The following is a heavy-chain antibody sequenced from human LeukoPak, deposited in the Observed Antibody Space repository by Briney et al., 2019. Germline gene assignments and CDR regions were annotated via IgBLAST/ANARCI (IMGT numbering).Heavy chain of an antibody. CDR2: ISGSGGST. CDR1: GFAFSSYA. J-gene: IGHJ5*02. Sequence: PGGSLRLSCAASGFAFSSYAMSWVRQAPGKGLEWVSAISGSGGSTYYADSVKGRFTISRDNSKNTLYLQMNSLRAEDTAVYYCAKGDSSYPPGWFDPWAREPWSPSPQ. V-gene: IGHV3-23*01. CDR3: AKGDSSYPPGWFDP. D-gene: IGHD6-6*01.